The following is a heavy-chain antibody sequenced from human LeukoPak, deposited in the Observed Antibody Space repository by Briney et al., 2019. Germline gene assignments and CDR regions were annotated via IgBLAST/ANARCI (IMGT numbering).Heavy chain of an antibody. CDR2: IYYSGST. D-gene: IGHD5-24*01. CDR3: ARAEDGYSNWFDP. Sequence: SETLSLTCTVSGGSISSGDYYWSWIRQPPGKGLEWIGYIYYSGSTYYNPSLKSRVTISVDTSKNQFSLKLSSVTAADTAVYYCARAEDGYSNWFDPWGQGILVTVSS. CDR1: GGSISSGDYY. V-gene: IGHV4-30-4*08. J-gene: IGHJ5*02.